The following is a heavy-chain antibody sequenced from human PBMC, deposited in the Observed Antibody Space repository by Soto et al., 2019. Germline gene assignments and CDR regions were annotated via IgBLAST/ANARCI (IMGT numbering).Heavy chain of an antibody. D-gene: IGHD4-4*01. CDR2: ISGSGGST. J-gene: IGHJ6*03. Sequence: HPGGSLRLSCAASGFTFSSYAMSWVRQAPGKGLEWVSAISGSGGSTYYADSVKGRFTISRDNSKNTLYLQMNSLRAEDTAVYYCAKDLFPGPTVTTVYYYYMDVWGKGTTVTVSS. CDR1: GFTFSSYA. CDR3: AKDLFPGPTVTTVYYYYMDV. V-gene: IGHV3-23*01.